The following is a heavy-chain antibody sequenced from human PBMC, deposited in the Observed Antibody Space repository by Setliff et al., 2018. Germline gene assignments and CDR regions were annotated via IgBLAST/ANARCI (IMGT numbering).Heavy chain of an antibody. D-gene: IGHD2-21*01. CDR1: GGSISSSNYY. CDR2: IYHSGST. V-gene: IGHV4-39*01. J-gene: IGHJ4*02. Sequence: TLSLPCNVSGGSISSSNYYWGWIRQPPGRGLEWIGNIYHSGSTYYNPSLKTRVTISVDTSKNQFSLRLSSVTAADTAVYYCVGGVVVIAFPGHWGQGTLVTVSS. CDR3: VGGVVVIAFPGH.